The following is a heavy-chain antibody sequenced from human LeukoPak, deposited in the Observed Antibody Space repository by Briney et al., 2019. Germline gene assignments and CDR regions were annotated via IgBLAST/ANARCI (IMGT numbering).Heavy chain of an antibody. CDR1: GNYW. D-gene: IGHD2/OR15-2a*01. Sequence: AGGSLRLSCAASGNYWMHWVRQAPGKGLVWVSHINSDGSWTSDADSVKGRFTISKDNAKNTVYLQMNSLRAEDTAVCYCVSFYETYWGRGTLVTVSS. CDR2: INSDGSWT. CDR3: VSFYETY. V-gene: IGHV3-74*01. J-gene: IGHJ4*02.